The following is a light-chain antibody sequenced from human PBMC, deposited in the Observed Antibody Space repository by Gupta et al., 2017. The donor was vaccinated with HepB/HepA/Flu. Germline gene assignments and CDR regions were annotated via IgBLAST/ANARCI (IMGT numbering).Light chain of an antibody. V-gene: IGKV1D-12*01. CDR3: QQANAFPYT. J-gene: IGKJ2*01. CDR1: QVISDSK. CDR2: DIS. Sequence: DIQMTPSPSSVSASVGDRGTISCRASQVISDSKLAWYQQRPGQAPKLLIYDISTLESGVPSRFSGSGSGTDFTLTISSLQPEDLATYYCQQANAFPYTFGQGTKLEIK.